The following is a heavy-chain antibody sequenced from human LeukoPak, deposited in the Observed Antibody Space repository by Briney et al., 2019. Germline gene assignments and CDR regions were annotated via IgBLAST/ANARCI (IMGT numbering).Heavy chain of an antibody. D-gene: IGHD6-13*01. CDR1: GFIFKKYW. V-gene: IGHV3-7*03. CDR3: ARYSSSWYSPFDY. J-gene: IGHJ4*02. CDR2: IKEDGSET. Sequence: GESLRLSCVASGFIFKKYWMNWVRQVPGKGLECLANIKEDGSETYYADSVKGRFTISRDNSKNTLYLQMNSLRAEDTAVYYCARYSSSWYSPFDYWGQGTLVTVSS.